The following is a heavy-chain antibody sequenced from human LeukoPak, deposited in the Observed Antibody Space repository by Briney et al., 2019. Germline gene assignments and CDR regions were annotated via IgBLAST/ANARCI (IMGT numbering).Heavy chain of an antibody. CDR2: IYYSGNT. Sequence: TSSETLSLTCTVSGGSVSSGSYYWSWIRQPPGKGLEWIGYIYYSGNTNYNPSLKSRVTISIDTSKNQFSLNLSSVTAADTAVYYCARDQGSGLLSWFDPWGQGTLVTVSS. J-gene: IGHJ5*02. D-gene: IGHD3-10*01. CDR3: ARDQGSGLLSWFDP. CDR1: GGSVSSGSYY. V-gene: IGHV4-61*01.